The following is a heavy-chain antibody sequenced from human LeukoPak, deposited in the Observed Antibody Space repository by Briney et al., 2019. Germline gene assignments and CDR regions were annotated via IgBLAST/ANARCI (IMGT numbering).Heavy chain of an antibody. CDR3: ARDLKRGYSSGRYSWGTGSSNDY. J-gene: IGHJ4*02. Sequence: ASVKVSCKASGYTFTSYGISWVRQAPGQGLEWMGWISAYNGNTNYAQKLQGRVTMTTDTSTSTAYMELRSLRSDDTAVYYCARDLKRGYSSGRYSWGTGSSNDYWGQGTLITVSS. V-gene: IGHV1-18*01. D-gene: IGHD6-19*01. CDR2: ISAYNGNT. CDR1: GYTFTSYG.